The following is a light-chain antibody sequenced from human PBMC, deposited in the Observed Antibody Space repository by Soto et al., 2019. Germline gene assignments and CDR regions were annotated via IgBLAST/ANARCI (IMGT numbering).Light chain of an antibody. CDR2: GVS. V-gene: IGLV2-14*01. CDR3: SSYTTSASYV. Sequence: QSALTQPASGSGSPGQSSTISCTGTSSDVGSYNSVSWYQQHPGKAPKLMIYGVSNRPSGVSIRFSGSKSGNTASLTISGLQAEDEGDYYCSSYTTSASYVFGTGTKVTVL. CDR1: SSDVGSYNS. J-gene: IGLJ1*01.